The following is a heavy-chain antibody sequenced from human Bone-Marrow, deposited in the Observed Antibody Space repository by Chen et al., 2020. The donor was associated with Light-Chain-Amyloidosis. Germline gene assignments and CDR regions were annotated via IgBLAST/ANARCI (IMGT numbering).Heavy chain of an antibody. J-gene: IGHJ4*02. CDR3: VKEEGTGTWGWVFDF. Sequence: QVPLVESGGGEVRPGGSLRPSCAASGFDFNRYGMHWVCQAPGRGLEWVTFSRYESKNTIYVDSVKGRFTISRDESTNTRYLQMDSLRSEDTAVYYCVKEEGTGTWGWVFDFWGRGTPGTVSS. CDR2: SRYESKNT. V-gene: IGHV3-30*02. CDR1: GFDFNRYG. D-gene: IGHD7-27*01.